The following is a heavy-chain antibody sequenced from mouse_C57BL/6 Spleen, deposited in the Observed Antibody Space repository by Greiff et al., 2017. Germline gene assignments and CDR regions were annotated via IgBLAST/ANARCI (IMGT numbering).Heavy chain of an antibody. CDR3: ARYPENFLEY. J-gene: IGHJ2*01. V-gene: IGHV1-81*01. CDR1: GYTFTSYG. Sequence: VQLQQSGAELVRPGASVKLSCKASGYTFTSYGMSWVKQRTGQGLEWIGEIYPRSGYTYYNEKFKGKATLTADKTSSTAYMELRSLTSEDSSVDFWARYPENFLEYWGQGTTVTVSA. CDR2: IYPRSGYT.